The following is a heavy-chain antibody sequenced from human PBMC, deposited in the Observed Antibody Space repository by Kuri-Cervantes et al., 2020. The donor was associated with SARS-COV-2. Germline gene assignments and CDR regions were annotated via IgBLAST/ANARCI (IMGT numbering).Heavy chain of an antibody. V-gene: IGHV3-53*01. CDR1: GFTVSSNY. J-gene: IGHJ6*02. CDR2: IYSGGST. D-gene: IGHD6-13*01. Sequence: GESLKISCAASGFTVSSNYMSWVRQAPGEGLEWGSVIYSGGSTYYADSVKGRFTISRDNSNNTLYLQMNSLRAEDTAVYYCAKNRREKGVYGSYYYYSMDVWGQGTLVTVSS. CDR3: AKNRREKGVYGSYYYYSMDV.